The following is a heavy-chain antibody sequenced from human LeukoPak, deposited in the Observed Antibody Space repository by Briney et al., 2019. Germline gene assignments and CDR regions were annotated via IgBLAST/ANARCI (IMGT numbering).Heavy chain of an antibody. D-gene: IGHD4-17*01. CDR2: IYYSGST. CDR3: AREGPDYGDYYRYFGY. V-gene: IGHV4-31*03. Sequence: KPSETLSLTCTVSGGSISSGGYYWSWIRQHPGKGLEWIGYIYYSGSTYYNPSLKSRVTISVDTSKNQFSLKLSSVTAADTAVYYCAREGPDYGDYYRYFGYWGQGTLVTVSS. CDR1: GGSISSGGYY. J-gene: IGHJ4*02.